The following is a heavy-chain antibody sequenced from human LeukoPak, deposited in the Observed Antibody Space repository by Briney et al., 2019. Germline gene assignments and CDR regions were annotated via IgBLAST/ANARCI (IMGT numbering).Heavy chain of an antibody. J-gene: IGHJ4*02. Sequence: PGGSLRLSCAVSGFTFSSYAMTWVRQAPGKGLEWVSTSDRDGNTYYADSVTGRFTIYRDNSKNTLYLQMNSLRAEDTAKYYCERDRSGSTHWGQGSLVTVSS. CDR3: ERDRSGSTH. CDR1: GFTFSSYA. V-gene: IGHV3-23*01. D-gene: IGHD1-26*01. CDR2: SDRDGNT.